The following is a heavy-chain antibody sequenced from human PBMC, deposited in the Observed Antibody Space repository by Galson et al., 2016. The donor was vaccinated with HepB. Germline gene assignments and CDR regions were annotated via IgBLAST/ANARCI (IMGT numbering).Heavy chain of an antibody. CDR3: ARSEWLLSAGLDV. Sequence: SLRLSCATSGFTLTHYGMLWVRQAPGKGLEWVAVISNDGSDKYYADSVKGRFTISRDNSKNRLYLQMNSLRAADTAVYYCARSEWLLSAGLDVWGQGTTVTVSS. D-gene: IGHD3-3*01. CDR2: ISNDGSDK. CDR1: GFTLTHYG. J-gene: IGHJ6*02. V-gene: IGHV3-30*03.